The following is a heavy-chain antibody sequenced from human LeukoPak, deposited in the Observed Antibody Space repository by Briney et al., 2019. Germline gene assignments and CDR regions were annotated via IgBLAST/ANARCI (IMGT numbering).Heavy chain of an antibody. Sequence: QTGGSLRLSCAASGFTFSSYSMNWVRQAPGKGLEWVAVVAHDGNYKYYADSVKGRFTISRDNSKNTLYLQMIGLRPEDTAVYFCAKDWGSKFASGSSYLDSWGQGTLVTVSS. D-gene: IGHD3-10*01. J-gene: IGHJ4*02. CDR3: AKDWGSKFASGSSYLDS. CDR1: GFTFSSYS. V-gene: IGHV3-30*18. CDR2: VAHDGNYK.